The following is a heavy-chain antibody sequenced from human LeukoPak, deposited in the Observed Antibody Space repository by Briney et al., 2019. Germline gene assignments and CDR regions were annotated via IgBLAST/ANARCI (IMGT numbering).Heavy chain of an antibody. D-gene: IGHD3-3*01. CDR3: TRPFDFWSGVSGVDY. CDR2: ISNSGTYK. V-gene: IGHV3-21*06. Sequence: PGGSLTLSCAASGFMFSTLTMSWVRQSPGKGLEWVSSISNSGTYKNYADSVKGRFTVSRDNVKNSLFLQMNNLTLEDTGTYYCTRPFDFWSGVSGVDYWGQGILVTVSS. CDR1: GFMFSTLT. J-gene: IGHJ4*02.